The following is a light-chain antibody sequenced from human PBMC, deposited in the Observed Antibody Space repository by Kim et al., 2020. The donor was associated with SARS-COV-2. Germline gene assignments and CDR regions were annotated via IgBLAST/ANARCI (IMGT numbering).Light chain of an antibody. CDR1: SSNIGSNT. J-gene: IGLJ3*02. Sequence: ELTQPPSASGTPGQRVTISCSGSSSNIGSNTVNWYQQLPGTAPKLLIYNNSQRPSGVPDRFSGSKSGTSASLAISGLLSEDEADYYCAAWDDSLTGPVFGGRTQLTVL. CDR3: AAWDDSLTGPV. V-gene: IGLV1-44*01. CDR2: NNS.